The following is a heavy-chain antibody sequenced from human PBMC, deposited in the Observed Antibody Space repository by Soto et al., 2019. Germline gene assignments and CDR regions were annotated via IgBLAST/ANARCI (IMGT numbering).Heavy chain of an antibody. CDR3: ARAPGYSSSWYLSGYYGMDV. CDR2: MNPNSGNT. CDR1: GYTFTSYD. D-gene: IGHD6-13*01. V-gene: IGHV1-8*01. Sequence: ASVKVSCKASGYTFTSYDINWVRQATGQGLEWMGWMNPNSGNTGYAQKFQGRVTMTRNTSISTAYMELSSLRSDDTAVYYCARAPGYSSSWYLSGYYGMDVWGQGTTVTVSS. J-gene: IGHJ6*02.